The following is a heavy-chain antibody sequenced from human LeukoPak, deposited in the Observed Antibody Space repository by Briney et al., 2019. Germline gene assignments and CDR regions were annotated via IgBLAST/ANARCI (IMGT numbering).Heavy chain of an antibody. D-gene: IGHD6-13*01. V-gene: IGHV3-11*04. CDR3: ARETIAAAGKGFDP. Sequence: GGSLRLSCAASGFTFSDYNMRWIRQAPGKGLEWVSSISRSGSTKYYADSVKGRFTISRDNAKNSLYLQMNSLRAEDTAVYYCARETIAAAGKGFDPWGQGTLVTVSS. CDR1: GFTFSDYN. CDR2: ISRSGSTK. J-gene: IGHJ5*02.